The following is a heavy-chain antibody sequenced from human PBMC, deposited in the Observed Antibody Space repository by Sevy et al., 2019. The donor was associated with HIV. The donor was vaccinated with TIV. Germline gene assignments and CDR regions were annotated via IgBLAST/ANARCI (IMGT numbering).Heavy chain of an antibody. CDR3: AKSNPCDCGGDCYSSDDAFDI. CDR2: ISGSGGST. CDR1: GFTFSSYA. J-gene: IGHJ3*02. Sequence: GGSLRLSCAASGFTFSSYAMSWVRQAPGKGLEWVSAISGSGGSTYYADSVKGRFTISRDNSKNTLYLQMNSLRAEDTAVYYCAKSNPCDCGGDCYSSDDAFDIWGQGTMVTVSS. D-gene: IGHD2-21*02. V-gene: IGHV3-23*01.